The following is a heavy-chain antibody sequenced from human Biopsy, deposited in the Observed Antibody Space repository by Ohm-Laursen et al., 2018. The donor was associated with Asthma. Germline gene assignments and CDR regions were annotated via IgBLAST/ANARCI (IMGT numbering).Heavy chain of an antibody. D-gene: IGHD4-17*01. V-gene: IGHV1-3*01. Sequence: ASVKVSCKASGYTFINYAIHWVRQAPGQRLEWMGWINAGNGNTKYSQKFQGRVTITRDTSASTAYMDLTSLRTEDTGVYYCARGGYYGDRRHHNGLDVWGQGTTVTVSS. CDR2: INAGNGNT. CDR1: GYTFINYA. CDR3: ARGGYYGDRRHHNGLDV. J-gene: IGHJ6*02.